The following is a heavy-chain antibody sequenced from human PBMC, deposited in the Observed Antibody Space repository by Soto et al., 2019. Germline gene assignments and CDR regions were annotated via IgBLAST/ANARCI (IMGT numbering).Heavy chain of an antibody. V-gene: IGHV4-34*01. CDR3: PRVQGYSYGYGSL. CDR2: INHSGST. J-gene: IGHJ4*02. Sequence: QVQLQQWGAGLLKPSETLSLTCAVYGGSFSGYYWSWIRQPPGKGLEWIGEINHSGSTNYNPSLKSRVTISVDTSKNQFSLKLSSVTAADPAVYYCPRVQGYSYGYGSLWGQGTLVTVSS. CDR1: GGSFSGYY. D-gene: IGHD5-18*01.